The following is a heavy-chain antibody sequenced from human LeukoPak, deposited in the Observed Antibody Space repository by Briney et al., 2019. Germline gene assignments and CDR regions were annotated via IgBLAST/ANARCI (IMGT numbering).Heavy chain of an antibody. CDR1: GYTFTSYY. D-gene: IGHD6-13*01. V-gene: IGHV1-46*01. Sequence: ASVKVSCKASGYTFTSYYMHGVRQAPGQGLEWMGIINPSGGSTSYAQKFEGRVTMTRDMSTSTVYMGLSSLRSEDTAVYYCARTRNHELLTQLRDAGTRRGYFDYWGQGTLVTVSS. J-gene: IGHJ4*02. CDR2: INPSGGST. CDR3: ARTRNHELLTQLRDAGTRRGYFDY.